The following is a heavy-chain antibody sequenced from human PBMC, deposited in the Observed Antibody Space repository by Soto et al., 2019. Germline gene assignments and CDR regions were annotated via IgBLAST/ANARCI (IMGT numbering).Heavy chain of an antibody. D-gene: IGHD3-3*01. CDR3: ARLGDTSPWYPDHYYMDV. CDR1: GGSMRNHF. Sequence: QVELQESGPGLVKPSETLSLTCTVSGGSMRNHFWSWIRQAPGKGLEWIGYIYDRGYSSNNPSPKSQITTSVDTARNQFSLRLSSVTAADTAVYYCARLGDTSPWYPDHYYMDVWGKGTTVTVSS. V-gene: IGHV4-59*11. CDR2: IYDRGYS. J-gene: IGHJ6*03.